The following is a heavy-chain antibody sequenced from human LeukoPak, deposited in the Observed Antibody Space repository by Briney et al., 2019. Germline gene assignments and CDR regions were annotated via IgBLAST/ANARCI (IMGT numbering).Heavy chain of an antibody. V-gene: IGHV4-59*01. D-gene: IGHD5-24*01. Sequence: SETLSLTCTVSGGSISSYYWSWIRQPPGKGLEWIGYIYYSGSTNYNPSLKSRVTISVDTSKNQFSLKLSSVTAADTAVYYCARDGYNLLDYWGQGTLVTVSS. CDR2: IYYSGST. CDR1: GGSISSYY. CDR3: ARDGYNLLDY. J-gene: IGHJ4*02.